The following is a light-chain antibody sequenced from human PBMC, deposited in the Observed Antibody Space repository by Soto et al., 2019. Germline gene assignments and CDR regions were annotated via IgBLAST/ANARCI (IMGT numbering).Light chain of an antibody. CDR1: QSVSNNY. CDR2: GAS. Sequence: EIVLTQFPDPLSLSPGERATLSCRSSQSVSNNYLAWYQQKRGQAPRLLIHGASSRATGIPDRFSGSGSGTDFTLTISRLEPEDVAVYYCQQYGSSPRTFGQGTKVDIK. J-gene: IGKJ1*01. V-gene: IGKV3-20*01. CDR3: QQYGSSPRT.